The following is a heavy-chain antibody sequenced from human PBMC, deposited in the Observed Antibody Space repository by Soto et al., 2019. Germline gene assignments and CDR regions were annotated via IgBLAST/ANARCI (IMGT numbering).Heavy chain of an antibody. CDR3: ARSYYDFWSGYPYYFDY. CDR2: ISGSGGST. CDR1: GFTFSSYA. Sequence: GGSLRLSCAASGFTFSSYAMSWVRQAPGKGLEWVSAISGSGGSTYYADSVKGRFTISRDNSKNTLYLQMNSLRAEDTAVYYCARSYYDFWSGYPYYFDYWGQGTLVTVSS. V-gene: IGHV3-23*01. J-gene: IGHJ4*02. D-gene: IGHD3-3*01.